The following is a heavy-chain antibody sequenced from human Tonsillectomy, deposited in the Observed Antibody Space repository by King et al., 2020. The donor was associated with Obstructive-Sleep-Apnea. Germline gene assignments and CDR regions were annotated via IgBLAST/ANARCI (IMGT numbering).Heavy chain of an antibody. CDR2: IYPGDSDT. D-gene: IGHD3-22*01. CDR3: ARRNHYYDSSGYYLYGMDV. Sequence: EVQLVESGAEVKKPGESLKISCKGSGYSFTSYWLGWVRQMHGKGLEWMGIIYPGDSDTRYSPSFQGQVTISAAKSISTAYLQWSSLKASDTAMYYCARRNHYYDSSGYYLYGMDVWGQGTTVTVSS. J-gene: IGHJ6*02. V-gene: IGHV5-51*01. CDR1: GYSFTSYW.